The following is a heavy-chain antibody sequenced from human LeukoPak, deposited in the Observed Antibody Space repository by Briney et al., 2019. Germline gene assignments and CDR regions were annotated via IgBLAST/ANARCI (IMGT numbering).Heavy chain of an antibody. CDR1: GFTFSSYG. D-gene: IGHD3-22*01. CDR2: ISYDGSNK. CDR3: ARAAYDSSGYLTL. V-gene: IGHV3-30*03. J-gene: IGHJ4*02. Sequence: SGGSLRLSCAASGFTFSSYGMHWARQAPGKGLEWVAVISYDGSNKYYADSVKGRFTISRDNSKNTLFLQMNSLRAEDTAVYYCARAAYDSSGYLTLWGQGTLVTVSS.